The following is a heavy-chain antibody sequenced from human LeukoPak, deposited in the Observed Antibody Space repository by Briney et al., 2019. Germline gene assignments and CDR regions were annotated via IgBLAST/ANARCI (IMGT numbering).Heavy chain of an antibody. CDR1: GFTFSSYW. CDR2: IMQDGSEK. J-gene: IGHJ4*02. V-gene: IGHV3-7*05. Sequence: GGSLRLSCAAPGFTFSSYWMNWVRQAPGKGLEWVANIMQDGSEKYYVDSVKGRFTISRDNAKSSLYLQMNSLRVEDTAVYYCATSRTLDHWGQGTLVTVSS. CDR3: ATSRTLDH.